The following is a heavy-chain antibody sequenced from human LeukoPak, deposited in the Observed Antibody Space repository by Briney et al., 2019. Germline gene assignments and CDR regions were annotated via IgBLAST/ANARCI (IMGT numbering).Heavy chain of an antibody. CDR1: GFTFSHYY. CDR2: ISSSGSTI. D-gene: IGHD1-26*01. CDR3: ARDPIVGAAPRQGLDY. V-gene: IGHV3-11*01. Sequence: PGGSLRLSCAASGFTFSHYYMSWIRQAPGKGLEWVSYISSSGSTIYYADSVKGRFTISRDNAKNSLYLQMNSLRAEDTAVYYCARDPIVGAAPRQGLDYWGQGTLVTVSS. J-gene: IGHJ4*02.